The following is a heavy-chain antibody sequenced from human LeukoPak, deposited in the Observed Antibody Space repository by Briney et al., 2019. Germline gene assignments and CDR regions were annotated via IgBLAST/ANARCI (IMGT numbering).Heavy chain of an antibody. Sequence: SETLSLTCTVSGGSISSYYWSWIRQPPGKGLEWIGYIYYSGSTNYNPSLKSRVTISVDTSKNQFSLKLSSVTAADTAVYYCARVLCGGGSCLFDYWGQGTLDTVSS. CDR3: ARVLCGGGSCLFDY. V-gene: IGHV4-59*01. CDR1: GGSISSYY. CDR2: IYYSGST. D-gene: IGHD2-15*01. J-gene: IGHJ4*02.